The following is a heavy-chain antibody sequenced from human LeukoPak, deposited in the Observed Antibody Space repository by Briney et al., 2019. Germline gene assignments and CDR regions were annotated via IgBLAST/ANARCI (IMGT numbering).Heavy chain of an antibody. V-gene: IGHV6-1*01. D-gene: IGHD1-1*01. CDR1: GDSVSSNSVA. J-gene: IGHJ4*02. CDR2: TYYRSKWCN. CDR3: ARAGTGTSWDFDY. Sequence: SQTLSLTCAISGDSVSSNSVAWNWIRQSPSRGLEWLGRTYYRSKWCNDYAVSMKSRISINPDTSKNQFSLQLNSVTPEDTAVYYSARAGTGTSWDFDYWGQGTLVTFSS.